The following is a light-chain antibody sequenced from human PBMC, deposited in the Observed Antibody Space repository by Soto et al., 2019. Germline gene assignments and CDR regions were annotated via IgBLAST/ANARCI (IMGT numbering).Light chain of an antibody. CDR2: DVS. V-gene: IGKV1-5*01. CDR1: QRISGW. J-gene: IGKJ1*01. CDR3: LQLDSYPRT. Sequence: DIQMTQSPSTLSASGGDTVTITCRTSQRISGWLAWHQQKPGKAPKLLIYDVSALKRGVPPRFSGSGSGTEFTLSVSSLQPEDFATYYCLQLDSYPRTFGQGTKVDIK.